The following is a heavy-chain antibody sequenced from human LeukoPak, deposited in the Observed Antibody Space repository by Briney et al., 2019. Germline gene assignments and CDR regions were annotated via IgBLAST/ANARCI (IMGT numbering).Heavy chain of an antibody. V-gene: IGHV1-18*01. CDR3: ATGGYYDSSGYYMVPLDY. Sequence: ASVTVSCKASGYTFTSYGISWVRQAPGQGLEWMGWISAYNGNTNYAQKFQGRVTMTEDTSTDTAYMELSSLRSEDTAVYYCATGGYYDSSGYYMVPLDYWGQGTLVTVSS. CDR2: ISAYNGNT. J-gene: IGHJ4*02. CDR1: GYTFTSYG. D-gene: IGHD3-22*01.